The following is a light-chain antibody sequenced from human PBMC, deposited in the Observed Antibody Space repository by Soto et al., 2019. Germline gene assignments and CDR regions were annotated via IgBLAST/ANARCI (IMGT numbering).Light chain of an antibody. Sequence: QSVLTQPASVSGSPRQSLTISCTGTSSDVGGYNYVSWYQQHPGKAPKLMIYDVNNRPSGVSNRFSGSKSGNTASLTISGLQAEDEADYYCSSYTSSSTLVVFGGGTKLTVL. J-gene: IGLJ2*01. V-gene: IGLV2-14*01. CDR2: DVN. CDR1: SSDVGGYNY. CDR3: SSYTSSSTLVV.